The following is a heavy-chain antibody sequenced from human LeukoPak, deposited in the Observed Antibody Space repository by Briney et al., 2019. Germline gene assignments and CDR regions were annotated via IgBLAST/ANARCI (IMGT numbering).Heavy chain of an antibody. J-gene: IGHJ4*02. CDR3: ARSMVRGVLPY. V-gene: IGHV3-30*03. Sequence: GGSLRLSCAGSGFTFSSYSMHWVRQAPGKGLEWVAVVSYDGNNKYYVDSVKGRFTISRDNSKNTLYLQMNSLRPEDTAVYYCARSMVRGVLPYWGQGTLVTVSS. CDR2: VSYDGNNK. D-gene: IGHD3-10*01. CDR1: GFTFSSYS.